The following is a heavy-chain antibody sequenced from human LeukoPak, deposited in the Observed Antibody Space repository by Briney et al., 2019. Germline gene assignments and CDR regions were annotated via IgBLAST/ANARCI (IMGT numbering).Heavy chain of an antibody. D-gene: IGHD3-22*01. CDR3: ARELNYDSSGYYFDY. V-gene: IGHV1-2*02. CDR1: GYTFAVYF. Sequence: ASVKVSCKASGYTFAVYFMHWVRQAPGQGLEWMGWINPNSGGTNYAQKFQGRVTMTRDTSISTAYMELSRLRSDDTAVYYCARELNYDSSGYYFDYWGQGTLVTVSS. J-gene: IGHJ4*02. CDR2: INPNSGGT.